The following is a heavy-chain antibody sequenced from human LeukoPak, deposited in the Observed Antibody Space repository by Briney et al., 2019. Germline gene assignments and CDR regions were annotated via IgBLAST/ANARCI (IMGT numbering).Heavy chain of an antibody. D-gene: IGHD3-22*01. CDR1: GFTFRTYA. J-gene: IGHJ4*02. V-gene: IGHV3-30-3*01. Sequence: PGGSLRLSCAASGFTFRTYAMHWVRQAPGKGLEWVAVISYDGSNKYYADSVKGRFTISRDNSKNTLYLQMNSLRAEDTAVYYCARDQSGRYYDSSGYYYVFDYWGQGTLVTVSS. CDR2: ISYDGSNK. CDR3: ARDQSGRYYDSSGYYYVFDY.